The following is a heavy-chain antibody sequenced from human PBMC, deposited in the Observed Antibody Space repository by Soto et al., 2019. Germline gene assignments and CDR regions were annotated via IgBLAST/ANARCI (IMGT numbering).Heavy chain of an antibody. CDR3: ARHLSMVWFDP. D-gene: IGHD3-10*01. Sequence: SETLSLTCTVSGGSISSYYWSWIRQPPGKGLEWIGYIYYSGSTNYNPSLKSRVTISVDTSKNQFSLKLSSVTAADTAVYYFARHLSMVWFDPWCQATLLTVTS. J-gene: IGHJ5*02. CDR2: IYYSGST. V-gene: IGHV4-59*01. CDR1: GGSISSYY.